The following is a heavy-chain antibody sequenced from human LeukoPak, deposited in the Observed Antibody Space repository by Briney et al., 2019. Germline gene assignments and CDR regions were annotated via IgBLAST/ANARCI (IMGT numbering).Heavy chain of an antibody. J-gene: IGHJ4*02. CDR1: GFTFSSYA. CDR3: AKVYRSYGLLSEFDY. CDR2: ISGSGGST. V-gene: IGHV3-23*01. D-gene: IGHD5-18*01. Sequence: GGSLRLSCAASGFTFSSYAMSWVRQAPGKGPEWVSAISGSGGSTYYADSVKGRFTISRDNSKNTLYLQMNSLRAEDTAVYYCAKVYRSYGLLSEFDYWGQGTLVTVSS.